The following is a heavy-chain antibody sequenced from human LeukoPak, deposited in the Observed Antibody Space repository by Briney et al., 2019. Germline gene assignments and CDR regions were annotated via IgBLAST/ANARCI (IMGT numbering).Heavy chain of an antibody. CDR2: IYHSGST. Sequence: PSETLSLTCTVSGGSISSGGYYWSWIRQPPGKGLEWIGYIYHSGSTYYNPSLKSRVTISVDRSKNQFSLKLSSVTAADTAVYYCARGGGSGSYLEDYFDYWGQGTLVTVSS. V-gene: IGHV4-30-2*01. CDR1: GGSISSGGYY. J-gene: IGHJ4*02. D-gene: IGHD1-26*01. CDR3: ARGGGSGSYLEDYFDY.